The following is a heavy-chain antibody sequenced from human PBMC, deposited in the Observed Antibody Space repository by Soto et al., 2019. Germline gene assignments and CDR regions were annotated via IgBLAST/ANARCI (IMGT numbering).Heavy chain of an antibody. CDR2: IIPVFGTI. J-gene: IGHJ6*02. CDR1: GGTIISYA. D-gene: IGHD3-3*01. CDR3: ARSDDSWSGGMDV. Sequence: QVQLVQSEAEVKRPGSSGKVSCKASGGTIISYAVSWVRQAPGQGLEWVGGIIPVFGTINYAQNFQGRVTITADKSKNTAYMDLRSLRSDDTAVYYCARSDDSWSGGMDVWGQGTTVTVSS. V-gene: IGHV1-69*06.